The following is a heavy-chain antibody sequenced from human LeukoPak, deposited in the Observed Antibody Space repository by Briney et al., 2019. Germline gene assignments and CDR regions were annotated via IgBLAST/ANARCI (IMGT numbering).Heavy chain of an antibody. D-gene: IGHD4-11*01. CDR2: VDHTGST. Sequence: PSETLSLTCSVSDDSITMYYWTWIRQPPGKGLEWIGYVDHTGSTNFNPSLNGRVSISRDTSKNLFSLRLWSVTAADTAVYFCARGRVSSSTWYSTYYCYFYMDVWGKGTTVTVSS. J-gene: IGHJ6*03. CDR1: DDSITMYY. V-gene: IGHV4-59*01. CDR3: ARGRVSSSTWYSTYYCYFYMDV.